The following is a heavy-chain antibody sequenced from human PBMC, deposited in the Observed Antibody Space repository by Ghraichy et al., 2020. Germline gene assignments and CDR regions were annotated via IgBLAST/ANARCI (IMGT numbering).Heavy chain of an antibody. Sequence: GESLNISCAASGFTFSSYAMSWVRQAPGKGLEWVSAISGSGGSTYYADSVKGRFTISRDNSKNTLYLQMNSLRAEDTAVYYCAKGSYGGNLGFEDYWGQGTLVTVSS. CDR1: GFTFSSYA. CDR2: ISGSGGST. J-gene: IGHJ4*02. D-gene: IGHD4-23*01. V-gene: IGHV3-23*01. CDR3: AKGSYGGNLGFEDY.